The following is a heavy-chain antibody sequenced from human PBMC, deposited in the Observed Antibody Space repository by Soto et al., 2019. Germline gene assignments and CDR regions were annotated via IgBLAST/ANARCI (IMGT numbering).Heavy chain of an antibody. CDR3: AREKIAAASLDY. J-gene: IGHJ4*02. V-gene: IGHV1-18*04. CDR1: CYTFTSYG. Sequence: AAVKGSCKASCYTFTSYGSSWGRHAPGQGLEWMGWISAYNVNTNYAQKLQGRITMTTDTSTSTDYMEMRSLRSDDTAVYYCAREKIAAASLDYWGQGTLVTVSS. D-gene: IGHD6-13*01. CDR2: ISAYNVNT.